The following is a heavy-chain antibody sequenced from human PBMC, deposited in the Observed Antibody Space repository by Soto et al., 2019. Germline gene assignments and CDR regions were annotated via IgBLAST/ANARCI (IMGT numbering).Heavy chain of an antibody. CDR2: IGTAGDT. D-gene: IGHD3-3*01. J-gene: IGHJ6*02. Sequence: PGGSLRLSCAASGFTFSSYDMHWVRQATGKGLEWVSAIGTAGDTYYPGSVKGRFTISRDNSKNTLYLQMNSLRAEDTAVYYCAGYYDFWSGYSRTPDYYYYGMDVWGQGTTVTVSS. CDR1: GFTFSSYD. V-gene: IGHV3-13*01. CDR3: AGYYDFWSGYSRTPDYYYYGMDV.